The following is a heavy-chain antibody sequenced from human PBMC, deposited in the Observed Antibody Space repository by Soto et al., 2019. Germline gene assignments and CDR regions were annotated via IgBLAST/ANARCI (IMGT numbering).Heavy chain of an antibody. D-gene: IGHD6-13*01. CDR2: INHSGST. J-gene: IGHJ1*01. CDR1: GGSFSGYY. Sequence: PSETLSLTCAVYGGSFSGYYWNWIRQPPGKGLEWIGEINHSGSTNYNPSLKSRVTISVDTSKNQFSLRLSSVTAADTAVYYCARHSSWYNAFQHWGQGTLVTVSS. V-gene: IGHV4-34*01. CDR3: ARHSSWYNAFQH.